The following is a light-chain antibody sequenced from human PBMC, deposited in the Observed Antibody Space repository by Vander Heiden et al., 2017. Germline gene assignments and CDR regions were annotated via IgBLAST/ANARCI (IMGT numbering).Light chain of an antibody. J-gene: IGLJ3*02. CDR1: ALPTKY. CDR2: KER. CDR3: LSADSSGTFWV. V-gene: IGLV3-16*01. Sequence: YELTQPPSVAVSLGQMARRNCHGGALPTKYAYWDQQKRGQFPVMVRDKERERASAIPERFSGSSSGTTVTLTISGVQAEVEADYYCLSADSSGTFWVFGGGTKLTVL.